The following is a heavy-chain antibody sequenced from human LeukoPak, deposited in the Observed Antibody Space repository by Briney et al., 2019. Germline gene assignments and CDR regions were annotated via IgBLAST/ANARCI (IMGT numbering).Heavy chain of an antibody. CDR1: GFSFRNYW. CDR3: ARDGGLHTNFDY. D-gene: IGHD2-15*01. CDR2: TKPDGSAE. V-gene: IGHV3-7*01. Sequence: PGGSLRLSCAASGFSFRNYWMGWVRQAPGTGLERVANTKPDGSAEYYADSVRGRFTASRDNANNLLYLQMNRLRAEDTAVYYCARDGGLHTNFDYWGQGTLLTVSS. J-gene: IGHJ4*02.